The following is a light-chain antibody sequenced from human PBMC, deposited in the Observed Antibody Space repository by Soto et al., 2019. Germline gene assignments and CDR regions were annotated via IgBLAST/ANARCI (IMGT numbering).Light chain of an antibody. J-gene: IGKJ1*01. CDR2: TTS. CDR1: QSISRR. CDR3: QHNNYYSWT. Sequence: DIDLTQSPATLSASAGDRITISCRASQSISRRLAWYQQKPGKAPMLLIYTTSSFESGVPSRFSGSGSGTVFTRTSSSLPDDFFVSYYYQHNNYYSWTFGQGTKVEIK. V-gene: IGKV1-5*03.